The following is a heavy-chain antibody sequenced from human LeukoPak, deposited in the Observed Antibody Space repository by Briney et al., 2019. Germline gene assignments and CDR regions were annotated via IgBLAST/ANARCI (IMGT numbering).Heavy chain of an antibody. CDR2: ISGSGGST. D-gene: IGHD2-8*01. CDR1: GFTFSSYG. Sequence: GGSLRLSCAASGFTFSSYGMSWVRQAPGKGLEWVSAISGSGGSTYYADSVKGRFTISRDNSKNTLYLQMNSLRAEDTAVYYCAKDPHPDGDYFDYWGQGTLVTVSS. CDR3: AKDPHPDGDYFDY. J-gene: IGHJ4*02. V-gene: IGHV3-23*01.